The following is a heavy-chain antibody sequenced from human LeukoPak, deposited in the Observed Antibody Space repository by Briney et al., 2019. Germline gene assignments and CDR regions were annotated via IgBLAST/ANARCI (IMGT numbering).Heavy chain of an antibody. J-gene: IGHJ4*02. V-gene: IGHV3-30*04. CDR2: ISYDGSNK. Sequence: PGGSLRLSCAASAVSFRSYDTHWVRQAPGKGLEWVAVISYDGSNKYYADSVKGRFTISRDNSKNTLFLQMNSLRAEDTAVYYCARGSGSYSYFDYWGQGTLVTVSS. D-gene: IGHD1-26*01. CDR3: ARGSGSYSYFDY. CDR1: AVSFRSYD.